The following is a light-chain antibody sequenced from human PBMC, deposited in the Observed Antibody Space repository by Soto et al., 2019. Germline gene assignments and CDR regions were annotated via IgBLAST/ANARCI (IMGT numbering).Light chain of an antibody. V-gene: IGKV1-17*01. J-gene: IGKJ2*01. CDR1: QGIRID. CDR3: LQHNRYPPYT. CDR2: AAS. Sequence: DIQMTQSPSSLSASVGDRVTITCRASQGIRIDLGWYQQKPGKAPKRLIYAASSLQSGVPSRFSGSGSGTEFTLTISSLQPEDFATYYCLQHNRYPPYTFGQGTNLEIK.